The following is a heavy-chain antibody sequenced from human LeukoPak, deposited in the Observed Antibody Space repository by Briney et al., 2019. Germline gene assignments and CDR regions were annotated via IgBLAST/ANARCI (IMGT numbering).Heavy chain of an antibody. CDR1: VYTFTNYG. Sequence: AAVNVSLQYAVYTFTNYGISGLRQAPGQGREWVGGISAYSGNTNNAQKLQGRVSMTTDTSKSTDYMQLRSLRSDDTAVNDCASIVGGGVLLWFGELHNYYRGTGILVTVSS. CDR2: ISAYSGNT. V-gene: IGHV1-18*01. CDR3: ASIVGGGVLLWFGELHNYY. D-gene: IGHD3-10*01. J-gene: IGHJ4*02.